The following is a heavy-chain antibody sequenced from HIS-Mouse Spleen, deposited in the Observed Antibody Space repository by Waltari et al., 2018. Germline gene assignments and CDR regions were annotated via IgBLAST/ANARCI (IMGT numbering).Heavy chain of an antibody. CDR2: IGTAGDT. Sequence: EVQLVESGGGLVQPGGSLRLSCAASGFTFSSYDMHWVRQATGKGREWVSAIGTAGDTYYPGSVKGRFTIARENAKNSLYLQMNSLGAGDTAVYYCARTRGDAFDIWGQGTMVTVSS. J-gene: IGHJ3*02. CDR1: GFTFSSYD. D-gene: IGHD2-2*01. CDR3: ARTRGDAFDI. V-gene: IGHV3-13*01.